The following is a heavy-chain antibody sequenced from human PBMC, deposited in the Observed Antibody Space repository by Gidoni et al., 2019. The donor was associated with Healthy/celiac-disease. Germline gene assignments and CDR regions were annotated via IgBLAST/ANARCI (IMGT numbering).Heavy chain of an antibody. Sequence: VQLVKSGGGLVQPGRSLRLSCTASGSTFGDFAMSWFRQAQGKGLEWVGFIRSKAYGGTTEYAASVKGRFTISRDDSKSIAYLQMNSLKTEDTAVYYCTRGSGYDRPFDYWGQGTLVTVSS. CDR1: GSTFGDFA. J-gene: IGHJ4*02. CDR2: IRSKAYGGTT. CDR3: TRGSGYDRPFDY. D-gene: IGHD5-12*01. V-gene: IGHV3-49*03.